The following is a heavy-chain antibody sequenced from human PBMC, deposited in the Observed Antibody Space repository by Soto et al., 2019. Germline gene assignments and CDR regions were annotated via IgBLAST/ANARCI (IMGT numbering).Heavy chain of an antibody. CDR2: ISYDGSKK. CDR3: AKGYSNPGF. Sequence: GESLKISCAASGFTFSSYGMHWVRQAPGKGLEWVAVISYDGSKKYYADSVKGRFTISRDNSKYTLYLQMNSLRAEDTAIYYCAKGYSNPGFWGQGTLVTVSS. V-gene: IGHV3-30*18. CDR1: GFTFSSYG. J-gene: IGHJ4*02. D-gene: IGHD4-4*01.